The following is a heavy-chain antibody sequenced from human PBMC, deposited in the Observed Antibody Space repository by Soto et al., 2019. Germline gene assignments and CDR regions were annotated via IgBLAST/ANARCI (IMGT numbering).Heavy chain of an antibody. CDR3: ARVREWWGAFDI. Sequence: QVHLVQSGAEVKKPGASVKVSCKASGYTFTSYDINWVRQATGQGLEWMGWMNPNSGNTGYAQKFQGRVTMTRNTSISTAYMKLSSLRSEDTAVYYCARVREWWGAFDIWGQGTMVTVSS. CDR2: MNPNSGNT. V-gene: IGHV1-8*01. D-gene: IGHD2-15*01. J-gene: IGHJ3*02. CDR1: GYTFTSYD.